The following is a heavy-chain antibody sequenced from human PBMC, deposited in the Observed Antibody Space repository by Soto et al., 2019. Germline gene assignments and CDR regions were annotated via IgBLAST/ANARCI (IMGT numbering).Heavy chain of an antibody. Sequence: GWSLRLSCAASGFTFNFYAMAWVRQAPGKGLEWVSGISVNGRTNYADSVKGRFTISRDNSKNMVFLQMDTLRAEDTALYYCTKAGGWYYYDSSGPPDASHVWGQGTMVTVSS. D-gene: IGHD3-22*01. J-gene: IGHJ3*01. CDR2: ISVNGRT. CDR3: TKAGGWYYYDSSGPPDASHV. V-gene: IGHV3-23*01. CDR1: GFTFNFYA.